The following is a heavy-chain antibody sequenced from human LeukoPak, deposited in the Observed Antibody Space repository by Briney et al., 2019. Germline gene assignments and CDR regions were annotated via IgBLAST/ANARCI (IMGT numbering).Heavy chain of an antibody. V-gene: IGHV3-74*01. CDR3: ARYRGGNYYYYYMDV. CDR1: GFTFSSYW. D-gene: IGHD5-12*01. Sequence: GSLRLSCAASGFTFSSYWMHWVRQAPGKGLVWVSRINSDGSSTSYADSVKGRFTISRDNAKNTLYLQMNSLRAEDTAVYYCARYRGGNYYYYYMDVWGKGTTVTVSS. CDR2: INSDGSST. J-gene: IGHJ6*03.